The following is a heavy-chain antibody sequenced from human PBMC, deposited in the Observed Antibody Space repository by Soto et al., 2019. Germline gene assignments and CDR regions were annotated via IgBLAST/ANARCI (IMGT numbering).Heavy chain of an antibody. V-gene: IGHV3-48*02. CDR2: ISISSSTR. J-gene: IGHJ4*02. CDR1: GFTFSSYV. D-gene: IGHD3-10*01. CDR3: ARGGGFFDY. Sequence: GGSLRLSCAASGFTFSSYVINWVRQTPGKGLEWVSYISISSSTRYYADSVRGRFTISRDNAKNSLYLQMNSLRDEDTAVYYCARGGGFFDYWGQGTLVTVSS.